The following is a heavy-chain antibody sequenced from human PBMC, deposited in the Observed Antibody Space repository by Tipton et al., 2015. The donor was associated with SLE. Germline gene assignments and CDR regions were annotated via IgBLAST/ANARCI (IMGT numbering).Heavy chain of an antibody. D-gene: IGHD6-19*01. Sequence: TLSLTCAVYGGSFSGYYWSWIRQPPGKGLEWIGEINHSGSTNYNPSLKSRVTISVDTSKNQFSLKLSSVTAADTAVYYCAREKSLSSGWNFDYWGQGTLVTVSS. CDR2: INHSGST. J-gene: IGHJ4*02. CDR3: AREKSLSSGWNFDY. CDR1: GGSFSGYY. V-gene: IGHV4-34*01.